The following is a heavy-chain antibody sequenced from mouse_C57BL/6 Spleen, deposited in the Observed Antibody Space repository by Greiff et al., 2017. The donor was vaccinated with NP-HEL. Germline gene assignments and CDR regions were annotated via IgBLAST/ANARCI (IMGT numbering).Heavy chain of an antibody. Sequence: VQLQQSGPELVKPGASVKISCKASGYAFSSSWMNWVKQRPGKGLEWIGRIYPGDGSTNYHGKFKGKATLTADKSSSTAYMALSSLPSEDAAVYFVARRGDYGSSIDSWGQGTTLTVSS. V-gene: IGHV1-82*01. D-gene: IGHD1-1*01. J-gene: IGHJ2*01. CDR2: IYPGDGST. CDR3: ARRGDYGSSIDS. CDR1: GYAFSSSW.